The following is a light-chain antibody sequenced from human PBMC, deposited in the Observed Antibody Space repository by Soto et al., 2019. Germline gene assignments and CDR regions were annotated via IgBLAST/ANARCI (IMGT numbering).Light chain of an antibody. V-gene: IGLV1-44*01. Sequence: QSVLTQPPSASGTPGQRVTISCSGSSSNIGSNTVDWYQQLPGTAPKLLIYSNNQRPSGVPDQFSGSKSGTSATLAISGPQSEDEADYYCAAWDDSLDGYVFGTGTKLTVL. CDR3: AAWDDSLDGYV. J-gene: IGLJ1*01. CDR1: SSNIGSNT. CDR2: SNN.